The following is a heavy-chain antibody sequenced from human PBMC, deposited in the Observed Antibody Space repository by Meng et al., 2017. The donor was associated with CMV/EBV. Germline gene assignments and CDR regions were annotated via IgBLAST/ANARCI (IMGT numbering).Heavy chain of an antibody. CDR2: INHSGST. J-gene: IGHJ5*02. Sequence: GSFSGYYWGWIRQPPGKGLEWIGEINHSGSTNYNPSLKSRVTISVDTSKNQFSLKLSSVTVADTAVYYCARGVGYCSSTSCYPRFDPGGQG. D-gene: IGHD2-2*01. V-gene: IGHV4-34*01. CDR1: GSFSGYY. CDR3: ARGVGYCSSTSCYPRFDP.